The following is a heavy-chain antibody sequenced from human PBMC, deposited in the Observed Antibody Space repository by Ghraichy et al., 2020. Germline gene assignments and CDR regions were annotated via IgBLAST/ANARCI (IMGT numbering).Heavy chain of an antibody. V-gene: IGHV4-61*01. D-gene: IGHD5-18*01. J-gene: IGHJ4*02. CDR1: GGSVSSGSYY. CDR2: IYYSGST. CDR3: ARERYSYGYHYFDY. Sequence: LTCTVSGGSVSSGSYYWSWIRQPPGKGLEWIGYIYYSGSTNYNPSLKSRVTISVDTSKNQFSLKLSSVTAADTAVYYCARERYSYGYHYFDYWGQGTLVTVSS.